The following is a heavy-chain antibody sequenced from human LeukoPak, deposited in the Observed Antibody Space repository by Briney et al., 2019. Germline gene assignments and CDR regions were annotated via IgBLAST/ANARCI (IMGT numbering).Heavy chain of an antibody. CDR1: GGSFSGYY. V-gene: IGHV4-34*01. J-gene: IGHJ5*02. CDR2: INHSGST. Sequence: PSETLSLTCAVYGGSFSGYYWSWIRQPPGKGLEWIGEINHSGSTNYNPSLKSRVTISVDTSKNQFSLKLSSVTAADTAVYYCARGFVGRFWFDPWGQGTLVTVSS. CDR3: ARGFVGRFWFDP.